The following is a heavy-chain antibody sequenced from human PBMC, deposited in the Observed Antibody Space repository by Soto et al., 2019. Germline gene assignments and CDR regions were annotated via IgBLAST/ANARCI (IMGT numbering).Heavy chain of an antibody. CDR2: INAGNGNT. CDR3: ARRCAYCGGDCYSY. V-gene: IGHV1-3*01. Sequence: ASVKVSCKASGYTFTSYAMHWVRQAPGQRLEWMGWINAGNGNTKYSQKFQGRVTITRDTSASTAYMELSSLRSEDTAVYYCARRCAYCGGDCYSYWGQGTLVTV. J-gene: IGHJ4*02. CDR1: GYTFTSYA. D-gene: IGHD2-21*02.